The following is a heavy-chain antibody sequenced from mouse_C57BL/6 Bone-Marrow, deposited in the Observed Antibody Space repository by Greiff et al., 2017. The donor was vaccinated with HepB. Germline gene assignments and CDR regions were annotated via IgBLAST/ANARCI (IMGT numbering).Heavy chain of an antibody. Sequence: EVNLVESGGDLVKPGGSLKLSCAASGFTFSSYGLSWVRQTPDKRLGWVATISSGGSYTYYPDSVKGRFTISRDNAKNTLYLQMRSLKSEDTAMYYCARPSYYDGSRWFAYWGQGTLVTVSA. V-gene: IGHV5-6*01. CDR1: GFTFSSYG. CDR3: ARPSYYDGSRWFAY. D-gene: IGHD1-1*01. J-gene: IGHJ3*01. CDR2: ISSGGSYT.